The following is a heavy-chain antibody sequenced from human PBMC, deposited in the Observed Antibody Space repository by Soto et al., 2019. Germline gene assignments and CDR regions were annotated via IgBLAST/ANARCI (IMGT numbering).Heavy chain of an antibody. Sequence: GATVKVSCKASGYTFTSYGISWVRQAPGQGLEWMGWISAYNGNTNYAQKLQGRVTMTTDTSTSTAYMELRSLRSDDTAVYYCAAGSGDSIRGYGMDVWGQGTTVTVSS. D-gene: IGHD4-17*01. V-gene: IGHV1-18*01. CDR1: GYTFTSYG. CDR3: AAGSGDSIRGYGMDV. J-gene: IGHJ6*02. CDR2: ISAYNGNT.